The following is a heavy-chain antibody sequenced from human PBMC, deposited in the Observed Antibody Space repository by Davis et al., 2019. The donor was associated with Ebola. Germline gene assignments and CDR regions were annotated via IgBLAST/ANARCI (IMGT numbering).Heavy chain of an antibody. CDR2: IYPGDSDT. V-gene: IGHV5-51*01. CDR3: ARPVDYGDSVGLDY. CDR1: GYSFTTYW. J-gene: IGHJ4*02. Sequence: ETLSLTCKGSGYSFTTYWIGWVRQMPGKGLEWMGIIYPGDSDTRYSPSFQGQVTISADKSISTAYLQWSSLKASDTAMYYCARPVDYGDSVGLDYWGQGTLVTVSS. D-gene: IGHD4-17*01.